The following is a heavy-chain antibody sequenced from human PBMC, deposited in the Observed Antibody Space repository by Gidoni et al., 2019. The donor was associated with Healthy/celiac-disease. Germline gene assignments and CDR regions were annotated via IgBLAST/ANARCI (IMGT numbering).Heavy chain of an antibody. D-gene: IGHD6-19*01. CDR3: ARSMEQWPLYYFDY. CDR2: IYYSGST. J-gene: IGHJ4*02. CDR1: GGSISSSSYY. Sequence: QLQLQEWGPGLVKPSETLSLTCTVSGGSISSSSYYWGWIRQPPGKGLEWIGSIYYSGSTYYNPSLKRRVTISVDTSKNQFSLKLSSVTAADTAVYYCARSMEQWPLYYFDYWGQGTLVTVSS. V-gene: IGHV4-39*01.